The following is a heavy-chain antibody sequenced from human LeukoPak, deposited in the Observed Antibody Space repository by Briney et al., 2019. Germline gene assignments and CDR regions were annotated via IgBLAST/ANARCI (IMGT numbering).Heavy chain of an antibody. CDR2: ISGNGGST. J-gene: IGHJ4*02. CDR1: GFTFSTYT. V-gene: IGHV3-64*01. D-gene: IGHD6-19*01. CDR3: AGGVGFSTGWYYFDY. Sequence: QAGGSLRLSCAASGFTFSTYTIHWVRQAPGEGLEYVSAISGNGGSTYYANSVKGRFTISRDNSKNTLYLQTGSLRAEDMAVYYCAGGVGFSTGWYYFDYWGQGTLVTVSS.